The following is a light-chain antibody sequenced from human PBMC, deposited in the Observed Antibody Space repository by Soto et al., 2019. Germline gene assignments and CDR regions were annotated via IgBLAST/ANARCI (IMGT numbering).Light chain of an antibody. CDR1: QSVSSSY. V-gene: IGKV3-20*01. CDR3: QQYGSSPFT. J-gene: IGKJ2*01. Sequence: EIVLTQSPGTLPLSPGETATLSCRASQSVSSSYLVWYQQKPGQAPRPLIYGASTRATGIPDRFSGSGSGTDFTLTISRLEPEDFAVYYCQQYGSSPFTFGQGTKLQIK. CDR2: GAS.